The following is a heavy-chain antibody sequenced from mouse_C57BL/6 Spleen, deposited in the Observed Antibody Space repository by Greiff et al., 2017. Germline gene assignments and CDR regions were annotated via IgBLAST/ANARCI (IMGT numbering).Heavy chain of an antibody. D-gene: IGHD3-3*01. J-gene: IGHJ4*01. CDR2: ISSGGSYT. Sequence: DVKLVESGGDLVKPGGSLKLSCAASGFTFSSYGMSWVRQTPDQRLEWVATISSGGSYTYYPDSVTGRFTISRDNAKNTLYLQMSSLKSEDTAMYYWARRAGAWAMDYWGQGTSVTVSS. CDR1: GFTFSSYG. CDR3: ARRAGAWAMDY. V-gene: IGHV5-6*02.